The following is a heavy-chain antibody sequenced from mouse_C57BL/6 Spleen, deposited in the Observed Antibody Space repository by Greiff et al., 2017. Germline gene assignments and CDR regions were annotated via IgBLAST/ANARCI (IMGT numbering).Heavy chain of an antibody. J-gene: IGHJ3*01. CDR1: GYTFTSYW. D-gene: IGHD2-4*01. CDR3: ALYDYEWFAY. CDR2: IDPSDSET. V-gene: IGHV1-52*01. Sequence: QVQLQQPGAELVRPGSSVKLSCKASGYTFTSYWMHWVKQRPIQGLEWIGNIDPSDSETPYNQKFKDKATLTVDKSSITAYMQLRSLTSEDSAVYYCALYDYEWFAYWGQGTLVTVSA.